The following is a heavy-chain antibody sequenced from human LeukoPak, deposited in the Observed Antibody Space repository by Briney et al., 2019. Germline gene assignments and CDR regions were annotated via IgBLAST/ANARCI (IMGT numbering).Heavy chain of an antibody. Sequence: SETLSLTCTVPGGSISSYYWSWIRQPPGKGLEWIGYIYYSGSTNYNPSLKSRVTISVDTSKNQFSLKLSSVTAADTAVYYCAGLDRGYPEYFQHWGQGTLVTVSS. D-gene: IGHD3-10*01. CDR2: IYYSGST. V-gene: IGHV4-59*01. CDR1: GGSISSYY. CDR3: AGLDRGYPEYFQH. J-gene: IGHJ1*01.